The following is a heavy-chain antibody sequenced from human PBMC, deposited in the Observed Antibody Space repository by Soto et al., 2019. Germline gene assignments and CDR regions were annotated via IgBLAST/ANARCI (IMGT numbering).Heavy chain of an antibody. CDR2: ISYEGSNK. J-gene: IGHJ6*02. CDR1: GFTFSNYA. CDR3: ARDLFSSVVGGYFYSMDV. D-gene: IGHD3-16*01. V-gene: IGHV3-30*04. Sequence: QVQLVESGGGVVQPGRSLRLSCAASGFTFSNYAMHWVRQAPDKGLEWVAFISYEGSNKVYADSVKGRFTISRDSSKNTVYLQMNSLRAEDTAVYYCARDLFSSVVGGYFYSMDVWGQGTTVTVSS.